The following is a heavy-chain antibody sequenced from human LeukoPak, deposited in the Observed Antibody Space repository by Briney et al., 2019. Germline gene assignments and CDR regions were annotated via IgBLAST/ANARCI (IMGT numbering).Heavy chain of an antibody. CDR1: GGSISSYY. Sequence: PSETLSLTCTVSGGSISSYYWSWIRQPPGKGLEWIGYIYYSGSTNYNPSLKSRVTMSVDTSKNQFSLKLSSVTAADTAVYYCARGPKDSGSYQDYWGQGTLVTVSS. J-gene: IGHJ4*02. CDR3: ARGPKDSGSYQDY. D-gene: IGHD1-26*01. V-gene: IGHV4-59*12. CDR2: IYYSGST.